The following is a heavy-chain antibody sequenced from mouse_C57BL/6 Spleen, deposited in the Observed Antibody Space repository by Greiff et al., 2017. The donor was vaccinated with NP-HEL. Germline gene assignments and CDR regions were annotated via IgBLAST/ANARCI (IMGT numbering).Heavy chain of an antibody. V-gene: IGHV1-54*01. J-gene: IGHJ3*01. D-gene: IGHD1-1*01. Sequence: QVQLKQSGADLVRPGTSVKVSCKASGYAFTNYLIEWVKQRPGQGLEWIGVINPGSGGTNYNEKFKGKATLTADKSSSTAYMQLSSLTSEDSAVYFCARDYGAYWGQGTLVTVSA. CDR3: ARDYGAY. CDR2: INPGSGGT. CDR1: GYAFTNYL.